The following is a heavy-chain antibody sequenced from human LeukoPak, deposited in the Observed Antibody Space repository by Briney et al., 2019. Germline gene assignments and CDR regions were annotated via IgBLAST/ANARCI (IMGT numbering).Heavy chain of an antibody. CDR2: IYYSGST. CDR3: ARGPHSSITN. D-gene: IGHD6-13*01. V-gene: IGHV4-39*01. CDR1: GGSITSSSYY. Sequence: SETLSLTFTVSGGSITSSSYYWGWIRQPPGKGLEWIGSIYYSGSTYYNPSLKSRVTIFVDTSKNQFSLKLSSVTAADTAVYYSARGPHSSITNWGQGTLVTVSS. J-gene: IGHJ4*02.